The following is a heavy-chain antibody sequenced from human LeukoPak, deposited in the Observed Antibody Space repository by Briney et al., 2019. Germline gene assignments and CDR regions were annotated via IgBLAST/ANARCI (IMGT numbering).Heavy chain of an antibody. CDR2: ISDTGNT. CDR1: GFTLSSYA. Sequence: GGSLRLSCAASGFTLSSYAMSWVRQAPGKGLEWVSAISDTGNTYHADSVKGRFTISRDSSKNTLFLQMNRLRPEDAAVYYCAKGKFGDPLNYWGQGTLVTVSS. J-gene: IGHJ4*02. CDR3: AKGKFGDPLNY. D-gene: IGHD3-10*01. V-gene: IGHV3-23*01.